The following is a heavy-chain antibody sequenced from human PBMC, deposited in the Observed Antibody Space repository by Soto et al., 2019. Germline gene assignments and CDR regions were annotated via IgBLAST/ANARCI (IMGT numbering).Heavy chain of an antibody. CDR1: GATFSSNA. D-gene: IGHD5-12*01. Sequence: SVKVSCKASGATFSSNAISWVRQAPGQGLEWMGGIIPIFGTANYAQKFQGRVTITADESTSTAYMELSSLRSEDTAVYYCARSLVATTRNYFGYWGQGTLVTVSS. CDR2: IIPIFGTA. V-gene: IGHV1-69*13. J-gene: IGHJ4*02. CDR3: ARSLVATTRNYFGY.